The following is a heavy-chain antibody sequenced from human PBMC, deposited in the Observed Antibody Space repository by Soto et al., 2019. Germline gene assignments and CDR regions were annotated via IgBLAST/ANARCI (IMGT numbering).Heavy chain of an antibody. V-gene: IGHV4-4*02. J-gene: IGHJ4*02. CDR2: IYHSGST. D-gene: IGHD3-3*01. CDR3: ATLRPYYDFWSGYSSLDYYFDY. CDR1: GGSISSSNW. Sequence: QVQLQESGPGLVKPSGTLSLTCAVSGGSISSSNWWSWVRQPPGKGLEWIGEIYHSGSTNYNPSLKSRVTISVDKSKNQFSLKLSSVTAADTAVYYCATLRPYYDFWSGYSSLDYYFDYWGQGTLVTVSS.